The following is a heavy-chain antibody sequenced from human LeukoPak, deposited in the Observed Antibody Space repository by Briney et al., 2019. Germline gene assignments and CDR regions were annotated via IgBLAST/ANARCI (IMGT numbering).Heavy chain of an antibody. V-gene: IGHV1-18*01. Sequence: ASVKVSCKASGHTFTSYGISWVRQAPGQGLEWMGWISAYNGNTNYAQKLKGRVTMTTDTSTSTAYMELRSLRSDDTAVYYCARGWDSSGLNDAFDIWGQGTMVTVSS. J-gene: IGHJ3*02. D-gene: IGHD3-22*01. CDR3: ARGWDSSGLNDAFDI. CDR2: ISAYNGNT. CDR1: GHTFTSYG.